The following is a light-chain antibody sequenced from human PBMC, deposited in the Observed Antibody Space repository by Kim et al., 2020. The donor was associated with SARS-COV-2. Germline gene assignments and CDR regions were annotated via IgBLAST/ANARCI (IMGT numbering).Light chain of an antibody. CDR2: DAS. J-gene: IGKJ5*01. V-gene: IGKV3-11*01. CDR1: QSIDSE. Sequence: VLTQSPAALSLSSGERATLSCMASQSIDSELAWYQQTPGQPPRLLIYDASNRATGVPARFSGSGSGTDFTLTISSLEPEDFAVYYCQQRYSWPITFGQGTRLEIK. CDR3: QQRYSWPIT.